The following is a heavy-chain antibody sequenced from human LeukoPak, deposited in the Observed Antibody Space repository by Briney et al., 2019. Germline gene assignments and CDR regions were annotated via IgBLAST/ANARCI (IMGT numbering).Heavy chain of an antibody. CDR3: AKDDYGDGSWFLDY. J-gene: IGHJ4*02. CDR2: ISGSGGST. V-gene: IGHV3-23*01. D-gene: IGHD4-17*01. Sequence: TGGSLRLSCAASGFTFSSYAMSWVRQAPGKGLEWVSAISGSGGSTYYADSVKGRFTISRDNSKNTLYLQMNSLRAEDTAAYYCAKDDYGDGSWFLDYWGQGTLVTVSP. CDR1: GFTFSSYA.